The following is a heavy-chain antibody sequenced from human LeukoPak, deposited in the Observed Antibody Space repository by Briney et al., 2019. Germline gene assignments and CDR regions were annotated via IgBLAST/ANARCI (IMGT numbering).Heavy chain of an antibody. CDR1: AYTFTGYY. Sequence: GASVKVSCKASAYTFTGYYMHWVRQAPGQGLEWMGWIYPNSGGTNYAQKFQGRVTMTRDTSISTAYMELSRLRSDDTAVYYRARGLAISGLRIMVRGAGRVYYMDVWGKGTTVTVSS. D-gene: IGHD3-10*01. CDR2: IYPNSGGT. V-gene: IGHV1-2*02. J-gene: IGHJ6*03. CDR3: ARGLAISGLRIMVRGAGRVYYMDV.